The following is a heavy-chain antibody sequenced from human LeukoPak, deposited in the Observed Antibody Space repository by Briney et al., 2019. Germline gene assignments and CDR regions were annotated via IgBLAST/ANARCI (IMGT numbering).Heavy chain of an antibody. J-gene: IGHJ6*03. V-gene: IGHV4-61*02. CDR1: GGSFSSGFYY. Sequence: PSETLSLTCAVYGGSFSSGFYYWSWIRQPAGKGLEWIGRIYTSGSTNYNPSLKSRVTISVDTSENQFSLKLTSVTAADTAVYYCARADGSGSYDNPLNYYYYYYMDVWGKGTTVTISS. CDR2: IYTSGST. D-gene: IGHD3-10*01. CDR3: ARADGSGSYDNPLNYYYYYYMDV.